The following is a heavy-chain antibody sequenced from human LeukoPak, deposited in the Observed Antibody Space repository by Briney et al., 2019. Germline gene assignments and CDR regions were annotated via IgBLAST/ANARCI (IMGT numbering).Heavy chain of an antibody. J-gene: IGHJ4*02. CDR2: ISSSGSYI. CDR3: ASHDSSGYYPTYYFDY. Sequence: PGGSLRLSCAASGFTFSSYSMNWVRQAPGKGLEWVSSISSSGSYIYYADSVKGRFTISRDNAKNSLYLQMNSLRAEDTAVYYCASHDSSGYYPTYYFDYWGQGTLVTVSS. D-gene: IGHD3-22*01. CDR1: GFTFSSYS. V-gene: IGHV3-21*01.